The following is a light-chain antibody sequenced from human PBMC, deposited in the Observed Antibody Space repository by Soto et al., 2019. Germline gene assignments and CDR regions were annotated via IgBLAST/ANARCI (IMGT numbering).Light chain of an antibody. CDR3: QQLYTYPHT. Sequence: IPVTQSPSFLSASVGDRVTITCRTSQGVSNSVAWYQQQSGKAPRLLIYSISSIMSGVPSRFSGSGSGTEFTLTISSLQPEDFATYYCQQLYTYPHTFGLGTQLEI. CDR1: QGVSNS. V-gene: IGKV1-9*01. J-gene: IGKJ2*01. CDR2: SIS.